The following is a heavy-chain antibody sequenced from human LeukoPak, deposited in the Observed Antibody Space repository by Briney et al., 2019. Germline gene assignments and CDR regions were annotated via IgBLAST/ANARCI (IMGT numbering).Heavy chain of an antibody. CDR3: ARGISSSSCCHFDY. CDR2: IYSGGST. Sequence: PGGSLRLSCAASGFTFVAASGLTFSQAWMSWVRQAPGKGLEWVSVIYSGGSTYSADSVKGRFTISRDNSKNTLYLQMNSLRAEDTAVYFCARGISSSSCCHFDYWGQGTLVTVSS. J-gene: IGHJ4*02. CDR1: GFTFVAASGLTFSQAW. D-gene: IGHD2-2*01. V-gene: IGHV3-66*02.